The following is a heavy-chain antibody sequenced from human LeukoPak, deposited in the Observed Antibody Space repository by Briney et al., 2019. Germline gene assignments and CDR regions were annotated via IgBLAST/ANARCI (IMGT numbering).Heavy chain of an antibody. CDR1: GFTFSDYY. CDR3: GTIAAAENY. V-gene: IGHV3-11*03. D-gene: IGHD6-13*01. Sequence: GGSLRLSCAASGFTFSDYYMSWLRQAPGKGLEWASYIDIISTYTNYADSVKGRFTVSRDNAKNSLYLQMNSLRAEDTAVYYCGTIAAAENYWGQGTLVTVSS. J-gene: IGHJ4*02. CDR2: IDIISTYT.